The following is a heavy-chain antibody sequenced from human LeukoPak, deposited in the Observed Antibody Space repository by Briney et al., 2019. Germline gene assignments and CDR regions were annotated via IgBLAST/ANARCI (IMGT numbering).Heavy chain of an antibody. D-gene: IGHD3-22*01. J-gene: IGHJ4*02. Sequence: SETLSLTCTVSGGSISSYYWSWIRQPAGKGLEWIGEINHSGSTNYNPSLKSRVTISVDTSKNQFSLKLSSVTAADTAVYYCARYFYYYDSSGYHGLFDYWGQGTLVTVSS. CDR2: INHSGST. CDR1: GGSISSYY. CDR3: ARYFYYYDSSGYHGLFDY. V-gene: IGHV4-34*01.